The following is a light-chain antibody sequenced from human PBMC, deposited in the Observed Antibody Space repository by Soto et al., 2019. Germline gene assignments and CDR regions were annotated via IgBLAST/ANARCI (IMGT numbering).Light chain of an antibody. J-gene: IGKJ1*01. CDR2: DAS. Sequence: EIVLTQSPATLSLSPGERATLSCRASQSVSSYLDWYQQKPGQAPRLLIYDASNRATGIPARFSGSGSGTEFTLTISSLEPEDFAVYYCQQRSNWPTWTFGQGTKVDIX. CDR3: QQRSNWPTWT. CDR1: QSVSSY. V-gene: IGKV3-11*01.